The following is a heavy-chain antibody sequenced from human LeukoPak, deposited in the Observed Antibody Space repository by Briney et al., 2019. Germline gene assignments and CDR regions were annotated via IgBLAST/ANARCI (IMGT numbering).Heavy chain of an antibody. CDR2: ISDSGGST. D-gene: IGHD2-2*01. J-gene: IGHJ4*02. V-gene: IGHV3-23*01. CDR3: ATRPCISCHVEN. Sequence: GGSLRLSCAASGFTFSSYAMSWVRQAPGKGLEWVSVISDSGGSTYYAGSVKGRFTISRDNSKNTLYLQMNSLRAEDTAVYYCATRPCISCHVENWGQGTLVTVSS. CDR1: GFTFSSYA.